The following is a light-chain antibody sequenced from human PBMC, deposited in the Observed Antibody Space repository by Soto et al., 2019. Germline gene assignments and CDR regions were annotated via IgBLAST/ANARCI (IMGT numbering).Light chain of an antibody. J-gene: IGLJ2*01. CDR1: SSDIGGYNY. CDR2: DVS. CDR3: SSYTSSTTVV. Sequence: QSVLTQPASASGSPGQSITISCTGTSSDIGGYNYVSWYQQYPGKAPKLIISDVSNRPSGVSNRFSGSKSGNTASLTISGLQAEDEADYYCSSYTSSTTVVFGGGTKVTVL. V-gene: IGLV2-14*01.